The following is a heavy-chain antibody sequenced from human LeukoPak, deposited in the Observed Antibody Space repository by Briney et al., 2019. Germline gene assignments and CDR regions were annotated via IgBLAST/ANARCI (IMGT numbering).Heavy chain of an antibody. J-gene: IGHJ4*02. CDR1: GGSFSGYC. D-gene: IGHD3-9*01. CDR2: INHSGST. V-gene: IGHV4-34*01. CDR3: ARGQDILTGYFVDY. Sequence: SETLSLTCAVYGGSFSGYCWSWIRQPPGKGLEWIGEINHSGSTNYNPSLKSRVTISVDTSKNQFSLKLSSVTAADTAVYYCARGQDILTGYFVDYWGQGTLVTVSS.